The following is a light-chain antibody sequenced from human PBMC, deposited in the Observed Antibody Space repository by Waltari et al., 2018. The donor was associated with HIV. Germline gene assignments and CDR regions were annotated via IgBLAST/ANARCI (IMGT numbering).Light chain of an antibody. J-gene: IGLJ3*02. V-gene: IGLV1-51*02. Sequence: QSVLTQPPSVSAAPGQKVTISCSGTSSNIGTNYVSWYQHLPGTAPKLLIYENNKRPSGIPDRFSGSKSGTSATLGITGLQTGDEADYYCGTWDSSLSAGVFGGGTKVTV. CDR1: SSNIGTNY. CDR2: ENN. CDR3: GTWDSSLSAGV.